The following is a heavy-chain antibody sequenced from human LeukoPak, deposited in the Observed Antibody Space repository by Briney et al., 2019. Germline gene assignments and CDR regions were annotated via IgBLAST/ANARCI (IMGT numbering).Heavy chain of an antibody. J-gene: IGHJ4*02. CDR3: AKAGSSGYYPY. Sequence: GGSLRLSCAAYGFTFSSYAMSWVRQAPGKGLEWVSAISGSGGSTYYADSVKGRFTISRDNSKNTLYLQMNSLRAEDTAVYYCAKAGSSGYYPYWGQGTLVTVSS. CDR1: GFTFSSYA. CDR2: ISGSGGST. D-gene: IGHD3-22*01. V-gene: IGHV3-23*01.